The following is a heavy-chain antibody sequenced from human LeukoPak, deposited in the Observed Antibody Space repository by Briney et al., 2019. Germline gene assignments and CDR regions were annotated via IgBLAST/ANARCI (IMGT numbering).Heavy chain of an antibody. CDR1: GGSISSYY. D-gene: IGHD2-21*02. CDR3: ARLTLLAYCGGDCYDLRFDY. V-gene: IGHV4-59*08. CDR2: IYYSGST. Sequence: SEALSLTCTVSGGSISSYYWSWIRQPPGKGLEWIGYIYYSGSTNYNPSLKSRVTISVDTSKNQFSLKLSSVTAADTAVYYCARLTLLAYCGGDCYDLRFDYWGQGTLVTVSS. J-gene: IGHJ4*02.